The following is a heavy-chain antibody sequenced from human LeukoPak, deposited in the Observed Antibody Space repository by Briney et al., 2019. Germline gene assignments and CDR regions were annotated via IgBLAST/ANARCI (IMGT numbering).Heavy chain of an antibody. CDR1: GYSISSGYY. V-gene: IGHV4-38-2*02. CDR3: ARGSRIAAAGAFDY. J-gene: IGHJ4*02. D-gene: IGHD6-13*01. Sequence: SETLSLTCTVSGYSISSGYYWGWIRQPPGKGLEWIGSIYHSGSTYYNPSLKNRVTISVDTSKNQFSLKLSSVTAADTAVYYCARGSRIAAAGAFDYWGQGTLVTVSS. CDR2: IYHSGST.